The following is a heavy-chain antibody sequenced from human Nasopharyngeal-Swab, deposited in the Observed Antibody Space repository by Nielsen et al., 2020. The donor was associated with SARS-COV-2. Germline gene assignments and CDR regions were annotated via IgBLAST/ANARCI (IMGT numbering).Heavy chain of an antibody. V-gene: IGHV3-21*01. CDR2: ISSSNNYI. J-gene: IGHJ6*02. CDR3: ARLGTESYHYYSLDV. D-gene: IGHD1-1*01. CDR1: GFTFSIYS. Sequence: GESLKLSCAASGFTFSIYSMNWVRQAPGKGLEWVSSISSSNNYIYYGDSVKGRFTISRDNTKKSLYLQMNSLRAEDTAVYYCARLGTESYHYYSLDVWGQGTTVTVSS.